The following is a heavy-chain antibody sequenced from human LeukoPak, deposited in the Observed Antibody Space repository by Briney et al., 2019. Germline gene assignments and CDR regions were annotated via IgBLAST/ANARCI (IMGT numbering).Heavy chain of an antibody. CDR3: ARHIPDIIVGATYIDY. CDR2: IYYSGST. Sequence: SETLSLTCTVSGGSISSSSYYRGWIRQPPGKGLEWIGSIYYSGSTYYNPSLKSRVTISVDTSKNQFSLKLSSVTAADTAVYYCARHIPDIIVGATYIDYWGQGTLVTVSS. CDR1: GGSISSSSYY. D-gene: IGHD1-26*01. V-gene: IGHV4-39*01. J-gene: IGHJ4*02.